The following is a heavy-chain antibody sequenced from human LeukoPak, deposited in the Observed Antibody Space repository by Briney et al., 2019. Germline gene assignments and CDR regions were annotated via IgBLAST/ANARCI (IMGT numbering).Heavy chain of an antibody. J-gene: IGHJ6*03. CDR1: GGSISSGSYY. CDR2: IYTSGST. CDR3: ASLQSNSYYYYMDV. Sequence: SETLSLTCTVSGGSISSGSYYWSWIRQPAGKGREWIGRIYTSGSTNYNPSLKSRVTISVDTSKNQFSLKLSSVTAADTSVYYCASLQSNSYYYYMDVWGKGTTVTVSS. D-gene: IGHD5-24*01. V-gene: IGHV4-61*02.